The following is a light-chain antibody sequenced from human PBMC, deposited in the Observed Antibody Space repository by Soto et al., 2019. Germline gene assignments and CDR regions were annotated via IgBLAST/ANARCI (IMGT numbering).Light chain of an antibody. CDR1: QRVYANY. V-gene: IGKV3-20*01. CDR2: SGS. J-gene: IGKJ2*01. Sequence: EIVLTQSPGTLSLSPGESDTLSCRASQRVYANYLAWYQQKPGQPPSLLIYSGSDRAIAIRDRFSGTGSGTDFTLTIRRLEPEDFSVYYCQQYGRSSTFGQGTKLEIK. CDR3: QQYGRSST.